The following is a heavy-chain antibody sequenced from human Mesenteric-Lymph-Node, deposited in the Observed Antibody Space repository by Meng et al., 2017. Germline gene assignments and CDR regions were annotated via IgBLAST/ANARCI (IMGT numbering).Heavy chain of an antibody. CDR3: AKPYDYGDLYYFDY. J-gene: IGHJ4*02. CDR1: GFTFSSYA. D-gene: IGHD4-17*01. Sequence: EVQLLELGGGWVQPGGSLRLSCAASGFTFSSYAMSWVRQAPGKGLEWVSAISGSGGSTYYADSVKGRFTISRDNSKNTLYLQMNSLRAEDTAVYYCAKPYDYGDLYYFDYWGQGTLVTVSS. CDR2: ISGSGGST. V-gene: IGHV3-23*01.